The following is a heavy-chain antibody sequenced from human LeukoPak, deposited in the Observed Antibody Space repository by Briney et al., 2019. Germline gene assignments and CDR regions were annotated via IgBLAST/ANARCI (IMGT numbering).Heavy chain of an antibody. D-gene: IGHD3-22*01. CDR2: FYYTGSP. CDR3: ATGVFFSDTSGRGYSFDY. CDR1: GGPISSYY. V-gene: IGHV4-59*12. Sequence: ASETLSRTGNVSGGPISSYYWGWIRQPPGQGLVWSGYFYYTGSPTYNPSLKSPVTLSVDTSKTQFSLKLSSVTAADTAVYYCATGVFFSDTSGRGYSFDYWGQGTLVTVSS. J-gene: IGHJ4*02.